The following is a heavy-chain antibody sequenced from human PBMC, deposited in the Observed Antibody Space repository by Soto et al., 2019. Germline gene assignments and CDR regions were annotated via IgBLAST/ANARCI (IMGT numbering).Heavy chain of an antibody. CDR3: ARGGASSRWLDP. J-gene: IGHJ5*02. V-gene: IGHV4-59*01. Sequence: SETLSLTCTVSGGSIRSYFGSWILQSPGKGLEWIGYIYYNGNTNYNPSLASRVTISVDTSKNHFSLKLNSVTVADTAVYYCARGGASSRWLDPWGQGTLVTVSS. D-gene: IGHD3-10*01. CDR1: GGSIRSYF. CDR2: IYYNGNT.